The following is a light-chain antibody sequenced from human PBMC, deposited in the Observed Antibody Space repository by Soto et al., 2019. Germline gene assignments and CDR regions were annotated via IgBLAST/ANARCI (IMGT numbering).Light chain of an antibody. J-gene: IGKJ1*01. CDR3: QQYYTYPWT. CDR2: AAS. CDR1: QGVSNY. Sequence: AIRMTQSPSSLSASTGDGVTITCRASQGVSNYLAWYQQKPGQAPKVLIHAASTLQGGVPSRFSGSRSGTDFTLTISGLQSDDFATYYCQQYYTYPWTFGQGTKVDIK. V-gene: IGKV1-8*01.